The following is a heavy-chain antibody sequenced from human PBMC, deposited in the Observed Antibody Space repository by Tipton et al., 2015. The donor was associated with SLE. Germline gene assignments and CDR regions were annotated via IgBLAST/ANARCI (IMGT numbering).Heavy chain of an antibody. CDR2: INHSGST. V-gene: IGHV4-34*01. D-gene: IGHD6-19*01. Sequence: GLVKPSETLSLTCAVYGGSFSGYYWSWIRQPPGKGLEWIGEINHSGSTNYNPSLKSRVTISVDTSKNQFSLKLGSVTAADTAVYYCVRRRGGWFPNGGQGTLVTVPS. CDR1: GGSFSGYY. J-gene: IGHJ4*02. CDR3: VRRRGGWFPN.